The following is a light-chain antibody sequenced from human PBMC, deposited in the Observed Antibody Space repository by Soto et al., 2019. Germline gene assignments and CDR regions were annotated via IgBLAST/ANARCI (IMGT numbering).Light chain of an antibody. CDR2: GAS. J-gene: IGKJ1*01. Sequence: EIVTTQSPATLSVSPGVRATLSCRASQSISDTLAWYQQKPGQAPRLLIYGASTRATGVPDRFSASGSGTDFSLTISRLEPEDFAVYYCQQYGTSPWTFGQGTKVDTK. V-gene: IGKV3D-15*01. CDR1: QSISDT. CDR3: QQYGTSPWT.